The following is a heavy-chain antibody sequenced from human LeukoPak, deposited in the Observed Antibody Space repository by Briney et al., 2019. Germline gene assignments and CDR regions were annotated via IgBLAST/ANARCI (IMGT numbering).Heavy chain of an antibody. J-gene: IGHJ1*01. CDR3: AREAVAGPEYFQH. D-gene: IGHD6-19*01. V-gene: IGHV3-30-3*01. CDR1: GFTFSSYA. CDR2: ISYDGSNK. Sequence: GGSLRLSCAASGFTFSSYAMHWVRQAPGKGLEWVAVISYDGSNKYYADSVKGRFTISRDNSKNTLYLQMNSLRAEDTAVYYCAREAVAGPEYFQHWGQGTLVTVSS.